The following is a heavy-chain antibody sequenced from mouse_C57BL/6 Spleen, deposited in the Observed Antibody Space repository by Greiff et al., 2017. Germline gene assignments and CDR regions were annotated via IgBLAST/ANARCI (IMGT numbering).Heavy chain of an antibody. CDR2: IWSDGST. CDR3: ARHGDQGAMDY. J-gene: IGHJ4*01. CDR1: GFSLTSYG. V-gene: IGHV2-6-1*01. Sequence: QVQLKESGPGLVAPSQCLSITCTVSGFSLTSYGVHWVRQPPGKGLEWLVVIWSDGSTTYNYAIKSRLSISTDNSKSQVFLKMNSLQTEDTAMYYCARHGDQGAMDYWGQGPSVTVSS. D-gene: IGHD3-3*01.